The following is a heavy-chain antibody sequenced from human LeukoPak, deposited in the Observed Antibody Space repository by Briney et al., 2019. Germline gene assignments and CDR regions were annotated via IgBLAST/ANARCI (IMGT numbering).Heavy chain of an antibody. D-gene: IGHD5-18*01. CDR3: AKARGYSRGFDY. V-gene: IGHV3-21*04. CDR1: GFTFSSYS. CDR2: ISSSSSYI. J-gene: IGHJ4*02. Sequence: GGSLRLSCAASGFTFSSYSMNWVRQAPGKGLEWVSSISSSSSYIYYADSVKGRFTISRDNAKNSLYLQMNSLRAEDTALYYCAKARGYSRGFDYWGQGTLVTVSS.